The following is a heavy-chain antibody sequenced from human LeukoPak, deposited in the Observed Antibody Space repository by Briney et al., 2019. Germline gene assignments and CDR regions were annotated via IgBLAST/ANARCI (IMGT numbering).Heavy chain of an antibody. CDR1: GFTFNSYA. CDR3: ARDLREGDYGDYAD. CDR2: ISGRGDST. J-gene: IGHJ3*01. D-gene: IGHD4-17*01. Sequence: PGGSLRLSCAASGFTFNSYAMTWVRQAPGKGLEWVSGISGRGDSTYYADSVKGRFTISRDNSKNTLYLQMNSLRAEDTAVYYCARDLREGDYGDYADWGQGTMVTVSS. V-gene: IGHV3-23*01.